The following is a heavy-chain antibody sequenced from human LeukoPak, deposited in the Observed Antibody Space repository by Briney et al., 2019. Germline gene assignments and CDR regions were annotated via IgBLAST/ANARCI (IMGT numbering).Heavy chain of an antibody. CDR3: AGDEGWTFDI. Sequence: GGTLRLSCAASGFSFSTHWMSWFRQAPGKGLEWVALIKQDGSVIHYVDSVKGRFTISRDNDKNSLSLQMNSLRADDTAVYYCAGDEGWTFDIWGQGTKVTVSS. CDR2: IKQDGSVI. CDR1: GFSFSTHW. V-gene: IGHV3-7*01. J-gene: IGHJ3*02. D-gene: IGHD5-24*01.